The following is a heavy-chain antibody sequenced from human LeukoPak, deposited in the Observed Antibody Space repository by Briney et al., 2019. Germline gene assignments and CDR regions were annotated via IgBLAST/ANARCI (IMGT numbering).Heavy chain of an antibody. J-gene: IGHJ4*02. D-gene: IGHD1-20*01. Sequence: GGSLRLSCAVSGFAFSSYSMNWVRQAPGKGLDWVGFIRSKPYGGTKEYAASVKGRFTISRDDSKSIAYLQMNSLRAEDTAVYYCARDLPRNWNSFDYWGQGTLVTVSS. CDR2: IRSKPYGGTK. V-gene: IGHV3-71*01. CDR3: ARDLPRNWNSFDY. CDR1: GFAFSSYS.